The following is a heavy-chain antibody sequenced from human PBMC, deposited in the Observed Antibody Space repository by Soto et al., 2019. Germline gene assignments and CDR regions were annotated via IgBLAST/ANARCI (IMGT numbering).Heavy chain of an antibody. J-gene: IGHJ4*02. CDR3: ARDIPKRSGRG. D-gene: IGHD3-10*01. CDR1: GCPFSTLS. V-gene: IGHV1-69*01. CDR2: IIPIFDAT. Sequence: QVQLVQSGPEVTKPGSSVQVSCKVSGCPFSTLSISWVRQAPGQGLMWMGGIIPIFDATNYAQMFQGRVTITADDSTSAADMELSTLRSDDKAVYYCARDIPKRSGRGWGPGTLVTVSS.